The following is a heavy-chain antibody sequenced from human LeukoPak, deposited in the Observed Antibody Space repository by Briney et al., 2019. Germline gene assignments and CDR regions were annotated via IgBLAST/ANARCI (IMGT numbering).Heavy chain of an antibody. Sequence: PGGSLRLSCAASGFTFSDYYMSWIRQAPGKGLEWVSYISSSGSTIYYADSVKGRFTISRDNSRSTVDLQMNSLRVEDTGIYYCARDEIPSGTWGQGTMVIVSS. CDR2: ISSSGSTI. CDR1: GFTFSDYY. CDR3: ARDEIPSGT. V-gene: IGHV3-11*01. D-gene: IGHD6-25*01. J-gene: IGHJ3*01.